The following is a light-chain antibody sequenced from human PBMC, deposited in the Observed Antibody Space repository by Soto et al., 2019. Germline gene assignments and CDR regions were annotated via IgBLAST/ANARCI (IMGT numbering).Light chain of an antibody. CDR3: QVWDSSSDHVV. V-gene: IGLV3-21*04. CDR2: YDS. J-gene: IGLJ2*01. Sequence: SYELTQPPSVSVAPGQTARITCGGNNIGSKSVHWYQQKPGQAPVLVIYYDSDRPSGIPERFSGSNSGNTDTLTISRVEAGDEADYYCQVWDSSSDHVVFGGGTKLTVL. CDR1: NIGSKS.